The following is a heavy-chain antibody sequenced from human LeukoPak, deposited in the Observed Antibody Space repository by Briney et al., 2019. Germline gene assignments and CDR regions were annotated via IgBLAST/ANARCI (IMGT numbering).Heavy chain of an antibody. V-gene: IGHV4-39*07. CDR2: IYYSGST. CDR3: ARARGWLQLRYFDY. D-gene: IGHD5-24*01. CDR1: GGSISSSSYY. Sequence: SETLSLTCTVSGGSISSSSYYWGWIRQPPGKGLEWIGSIYYSGSTYYNPSLKSRVTISVDTSKNQFSLKLSSVTAADTAVYYCARARGWLQLRYFDYWGQGTLVTVSS. J-gene: IGHJ4*02.